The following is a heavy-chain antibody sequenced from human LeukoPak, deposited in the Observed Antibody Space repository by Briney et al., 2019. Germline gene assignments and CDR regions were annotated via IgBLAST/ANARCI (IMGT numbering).Heavy chain of an antibody. CDR3: AKHRGCSRDGLDV. V-gene: IGHV3-23*01. CDR2: ISGGGDRR. CDR1: GFTFSTCA. J-gene: IGHJ6*02. D-gene: IGHD6-13*01. Sequence: GGSLRLSCAASGFTFSTCAMSWVRQAPGKGLEWVSGISGGGDRRYYADSVKGRFTISRDNFKNTLGLQMNSLRADDTAVYYCAKHRGCSRDGLDVWGQGTTVTVSS.